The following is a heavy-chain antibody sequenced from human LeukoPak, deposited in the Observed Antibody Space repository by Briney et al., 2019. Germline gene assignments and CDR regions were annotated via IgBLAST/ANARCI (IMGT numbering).Heavy chain of an antibody. J-gene: IGHJ4*02. CDR3: ARDRGVVVAATDFDY. CDR2: ISAYNGNT. D-gene: IGHD2-15*01. V-gene: IGHV1-18*01. CDR1: GYTFTSYG. Sequence: ASVKVSCKASGYTFTSYGISWVRQAPGQGLEWMGWISAYNGNTNYAQKLQGRVTMTTDTSTSTAYMKLRSLRSDDTAVYYCARDRGVVVAATDFDYWGQGTLVTVSS.